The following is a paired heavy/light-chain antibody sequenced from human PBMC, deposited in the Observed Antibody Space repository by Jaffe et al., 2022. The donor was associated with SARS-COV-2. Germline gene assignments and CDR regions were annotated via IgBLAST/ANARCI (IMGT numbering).Heavy chain of an antibody. J-gene: IGHJ4*02. CDR1: GFTFSSHW. CDR2: INTDGTTT. Sequence: EVQVEESGGGLVQPGGSLRLSCAASGFTFSSHWMHWVRQAPGKGLVWVSRINTDGTTTNYADSVEGRFTISRDNAKNTLYLQMNSLRAEDTAVYYCVRVRQGSAGLDYWGQGTLVTVSS. CDR3: VRVRQGSAGLDY. D-gene: IGHD6-19*01. V-gene: IGHV3-74*01.
Light chain of an antibody. V-gene: IGLV2-14*01. CDR2: DVY. J-gene: IGLJ3*02. CDR1: SSDVGGYNY. Sequence: QSALTQPASVSGSPGQSITISCTGTSSDVGGYNYVSWYQQYPGKAPKLIIYDVYNRPSGVSNRFSGSKSGNTASLTISGLQAEDEADYYCDSYTSSRTWVFGGGTKLTVL. CDR3: DSYTSSRTWV.